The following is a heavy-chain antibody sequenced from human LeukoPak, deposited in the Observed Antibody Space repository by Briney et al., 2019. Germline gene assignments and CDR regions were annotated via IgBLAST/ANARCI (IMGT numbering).Heavy chain of an antibody. CDR2: ISGTGGST. V-gene: IGHV3-23*01. Sequence: GGSLRLSCEASGFTFGNYAMNWARQAPGKGLEWVSTISGTGGSTYYADSAKGRFTISRDNSKDTLFLQLNSLTAADTAMYFCAKASVAIPQYCNSWGQGTLVTVSS. D-gene: IGHD2-2*02. CDR3: AKASVAIPQYCNS. CDR1: GFTFGNYA. J-gene: IGHJ5*02.